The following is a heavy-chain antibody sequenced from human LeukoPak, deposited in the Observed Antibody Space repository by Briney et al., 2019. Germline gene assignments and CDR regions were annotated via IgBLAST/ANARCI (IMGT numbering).Heavy chain of an antibody. CDR2: ISWNSGSI. CDR1: GFTFDDYT. V-gene: IGHV3-9*01. D-gene: IGHD5-12*01. J-gene: IGHJ4*02. CDR3: AKDIGGYSGYDPRTIFDY. Sequence: GGSLRLSCAASGFTFDDYTMHWVRQAPGKGLEWVSGISWNSGSIGYADSVKGRFTISRDNAKNSLYLQMNSLRAEDTALYYCAKDIGGYSGYDPRTIFDYWGQGTLVTVSS.